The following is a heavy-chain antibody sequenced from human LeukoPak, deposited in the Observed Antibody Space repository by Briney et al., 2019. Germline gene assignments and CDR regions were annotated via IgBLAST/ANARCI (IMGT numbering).Heavy chain of an antibody. CDR1: GYTCTGYY. D-gene: IGHD1-26*01. Sequence: SVKVSCKASGYTCTGYYMQWVRQAPGQWLGWIEWINPTSGGKKYAQKIQGRVTMARDTSISTAYMELSRMSSDATAVYYCARGGARPPARIVGTLPYYFDYWGQGTLVTVSS. CDR3: ARGGARPPARIVGTLPYYFDY. J-gene: IGHJ4*02. V-gene: IGHV1-2*02. CDR2: INPTSGGK.